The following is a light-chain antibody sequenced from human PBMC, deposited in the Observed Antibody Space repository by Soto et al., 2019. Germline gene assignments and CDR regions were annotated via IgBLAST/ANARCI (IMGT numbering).Light chain of an antibody. CDR2: GAS. V-gene: IGKV3-15*01. CDR1: ENIYTN. CDR3: QQYYNWPRT. Sequence: EIVMTQSPATLSVSPGERATLSCRASENIYTNLAWYHQKPGQAPRLLFYGASTRATGLPARFSGTGSGTEFTLTINSLQAEDSAVYYCQQYYNWPRTFGQGTRLEI. J-gene: IGKJ5*01.